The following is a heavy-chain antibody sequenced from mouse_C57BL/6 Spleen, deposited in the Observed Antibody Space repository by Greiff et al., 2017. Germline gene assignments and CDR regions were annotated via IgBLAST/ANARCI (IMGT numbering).Heavy chain of an antibody. J-gene: IGHJ2*01. Sequence: QVQLQQSGAELAKPGASVTLSCKASGYTFTSYWMHWVKQRPGQGLEWIGYINPSSGYTKYNQKFKDKATLTADKSSSAAYMQLSSLTYEDSAVYYCARGYGSRGDYFDYWGQGTTLTVSS. D-gene: IGHD1-1*01. CDR3: ARGYGSRGDYFDY. CDR2: INPSSGYT. V-gene: IGHV1-7*01. CDR1: GYTFTSYW.